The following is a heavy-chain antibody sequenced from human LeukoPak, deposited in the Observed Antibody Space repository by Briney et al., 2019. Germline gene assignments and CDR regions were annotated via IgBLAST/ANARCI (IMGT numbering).Heavy chain of an antibody. J-gene: IGHJ3*02. V-gene: IGHV4-31*03. CDR3: ARGKSITMVRDDAFDI. Sequence: SQTLSLTCTVSGGSISSGGYYWSWIRQHPGKGLEWIGYIYYSGSTYYNPSLKSRVTISVDTSKNQFSLKLSSVTAAGTAVYYCARGKSITMVRDDAFDIWGQGTMVTVSS. D-gene: IGHD3-10*01. CDR2: IYYSGST. CDR1: GGSISSGGYY.